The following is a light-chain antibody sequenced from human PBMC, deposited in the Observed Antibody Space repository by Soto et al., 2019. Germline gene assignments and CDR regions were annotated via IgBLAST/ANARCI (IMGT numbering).Light chain of an antibody. CDR1: SSNVGAYNY. V-gene: IGLV2-11*01. Sequence: QSVLTQPRSVSGSPGQSVTISCTGTSSNVGAYNYVSWYQHHPGKAPKLILYDVTDRPSGVPDRFSGSKSGNTASLTISGLQAEDEADYYCCSYAGTYTWVFGGGTKLTVL. CDR2: DVT. CDR3: CSYAGTYTWV. J-gene: IGLJ3*02.